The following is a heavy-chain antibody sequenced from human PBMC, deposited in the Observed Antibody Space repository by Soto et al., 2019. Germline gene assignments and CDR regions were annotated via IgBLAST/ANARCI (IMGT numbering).Heavy chain of an antibody. CDR1: GFTFSSYW. Sequence: GALRLSCAASGFTFSSYWMSWVRQAPGKGLEWVANIKQDGSEKYYVDSVKGRFTISRDNAKNSLYLQMNSLRAEDTAVYYCARDLGNYDILTGYYISYYYGMDVWGQGTTVTVSS. V-gene: IGHV3-7*01. D-gene: IGHD3-9*01. J-gene: IGHJ6*02. CDR2: IKQDGSEK. CDR3: ARDLGNYDILTGYYISYYYGMDV.